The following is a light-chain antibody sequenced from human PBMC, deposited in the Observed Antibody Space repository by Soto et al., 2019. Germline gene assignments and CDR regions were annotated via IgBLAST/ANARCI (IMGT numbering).Light chain of an antibody. V-gene: IGKV4-1*01. CDR3: QRYYNTPPA. CDR1: QSVLYSSNNKNY. J-gene: IGKJ4*01. Sequence: IVMTQSPDCLAVSLGERATINCKSSQSVLYSSNNKNYLSWYQQKPGQPPKLLIYWASTRESGVPDRFSGSGSGTDFTLTISSLQAEDVAVYYCQRYYNTPPAFGGGTKVDIK. CDR2: WAS.